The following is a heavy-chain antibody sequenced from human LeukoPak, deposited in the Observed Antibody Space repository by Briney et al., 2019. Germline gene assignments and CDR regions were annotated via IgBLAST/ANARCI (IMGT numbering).Heavy chain of an antibody. V-gene: IGHV3-48*03. CDR3: ASELQGSGFDP. CDR2: INSDSSRM. CDR1: GVTLSSYE. J-gene: IGHJ5*02. D-gene: IGHD6-19*01. Sequence: GGSLRLSCAASGVTLSSYEMNCVRQAPGKGLEWVSYINSDSSRMDYADSVKGRFTISRDNARNSLYLQMNSLTGEDTAVYYCASELQGSGFDPWGQRTLVTASS.